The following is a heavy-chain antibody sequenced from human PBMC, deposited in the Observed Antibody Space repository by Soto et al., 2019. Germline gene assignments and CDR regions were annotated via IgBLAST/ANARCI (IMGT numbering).Heavy chain of an antibody. CDR3: ARGVNYYYYMDV. Sequence: GGSMRLSCAAAGFTFSSYGMHWVRQAPGKGLEWVAVIWYDGSNKYYADSVKGRFTISRDNSKNTLYLQMNSLRAEDTAVYYCARGVNYYYYMDVWGKGTTVTVSS. V-gene: IGHV3-33*01. CDR2: IWYDGSNK. J-gene: IGHJ6*03. CDR1: GFTFSSYG.